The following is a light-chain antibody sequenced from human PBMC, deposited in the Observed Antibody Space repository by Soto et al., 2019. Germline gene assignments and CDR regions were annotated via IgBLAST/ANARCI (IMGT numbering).Light chain of an antibody. CDR1: SSDVGAYNY. Sequence: QSVLTQPASVSGSPGQSITISCTGTSSDVGAYNYVSWYQQQSGKAPKLMIHEVSNRPSGVSNRFSGSKSGNTASLTISGLQAEDEADYYCFSYAGSTYVFGTGTKVTVL. V-gene: IGLV2-23*02. CDR3: FSYAGSTYV. CDR2: EVS. J-gene: IGLJ1*01.